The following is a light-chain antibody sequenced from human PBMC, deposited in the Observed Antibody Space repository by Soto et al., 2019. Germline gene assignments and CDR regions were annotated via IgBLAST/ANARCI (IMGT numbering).Light chain of an antibody. Sequence: EIVLTQSPGTLSVSPGERATLSCRASQSVSINLAWYQQKPGQPPRLLIYHTSTRATGVPARFSGSGSGTDFTLTISRLEPEDFAVYYCQQYGSSPHFGQGTRLEIK. CDR1: QSVSIN. V-gene: IGKV3-20*01. CDR3: QQYGSSPH. CDR2: HTS. J-gene: IGKJ5*01.